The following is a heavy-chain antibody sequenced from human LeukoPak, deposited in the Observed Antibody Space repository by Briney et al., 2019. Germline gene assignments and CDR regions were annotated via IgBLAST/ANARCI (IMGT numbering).Heavy chain of an antibody. D-gene: IGHD3-10*01. J-gene: IGHJ5*02. CDR2: IYYSGCT. Sequence: SDTLSLTCTDSGGSISSYYWIWIRQPPATGLEGIGYIYYSGCTNDHPSLHSPLTMSVDASKNHFSLNLSSATAADTSVYCCAGGGYYGLGNEFRFDPWGQGTLDSVSS. V-gene: IGHV4-59*13. CDR1: GGSISSYY. CDR3: AGGGYYGLGNEFRFDP.